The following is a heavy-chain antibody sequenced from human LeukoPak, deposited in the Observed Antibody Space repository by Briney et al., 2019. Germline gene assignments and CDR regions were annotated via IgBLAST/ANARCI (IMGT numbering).Heavy chain of an antibody. J-gene: IGHJ3*02. Sequence: PSETLSLTCAVSGGSISSGGYSWSWIRQPPGKGLEWIGYIYHSGSTYYNPSLKSRVTISVDRSKNQFSLKLSSVTAADTAVYYCAREVAAVGFDIWGQGTMVTVSS. CDR3: AREVAAVGFDI. D-gene: IGHD6-13*01. V-gene: IGHV4-30-2*01. CDR2: IYHSGST. CDR1: GGSISSGGYS.